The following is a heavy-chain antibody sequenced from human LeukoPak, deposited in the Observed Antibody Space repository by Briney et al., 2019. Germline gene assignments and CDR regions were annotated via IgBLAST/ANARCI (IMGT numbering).Heavy chain of an antibody. CDR1: GYTFTSYG. CDR2: ISAYNGNT. D-gene: IGHD3-22*01. J-gene: IGHJ3*02. Sequence: ASVKVSCKASGYTFTSYGISWVRQAPGQGLEWMGWISAYNGNTNYAQKLQGRVTMTTDTSTSTAYMELRSLRSEDTAVYYCAREGAYYDSSGKAAFDIWGQGTMVTVSS. CDR3: AREGAYYDSSGKAAFDI. V-gene: IGHV1-18*01.